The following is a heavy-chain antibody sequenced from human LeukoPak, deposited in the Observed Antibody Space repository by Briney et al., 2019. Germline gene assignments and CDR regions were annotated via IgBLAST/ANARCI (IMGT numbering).Heavy chain of an antibody. CDR3: AKYRGFGDSYDS. V-gene: IGHV3-23*01. CDR1: GFTFSRFA. CDR2: ISNSGTIT. D-gene: IGHD3-10*01. Sequence: GGSLRLSCAVSGFTFSRFAMNWVRQAPGKGLEWVSIISNSGTITSYADSVKGRFTISRDNSKNTLYLQMNSLRAEDTAVYYCAKYRGFGDSYDSWGQGTLVTVSS. J-gene: IGHJ4*02.